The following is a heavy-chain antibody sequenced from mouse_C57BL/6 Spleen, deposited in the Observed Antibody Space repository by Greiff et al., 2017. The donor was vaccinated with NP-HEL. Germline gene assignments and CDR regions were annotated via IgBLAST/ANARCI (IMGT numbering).Heavy chain of an antibody. J-gene: IGHJ2*01. Sequence: VQLQQSGTELVKPGASVKLSCKASGYTFTSYWMHWVKQRPGQGLEWIGNINPSNGGTNYNEKFKSKATLTVDKSSSTAYMQLSSLTYEDSAVYYCARGWHLYYFDYWGQGTTLTVSS. CDR2: INPSNGGT. CDR1: GYTFTSYW. CDR3: ARGWHLYYFDY. D-gene: IGHD1-1*02. V-gene: IGHV1-53*01.